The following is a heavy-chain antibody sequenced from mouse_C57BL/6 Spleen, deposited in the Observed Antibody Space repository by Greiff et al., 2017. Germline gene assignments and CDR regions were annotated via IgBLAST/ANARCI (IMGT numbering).Heavy chain of an antibody. J-gene: IGHJ3*01. CDR1: GYTFTSYW. CDR3: TSQIYYGNYVAFAY. D-gene: IGHD2-1*01. V-gene: IGHV1-5*01. Sequence: EVQGVESGTVLARPGASVKMSCKTSGYTFTSYWMHWVKQRPGQGLEWIGAIYPGNSDTSYNQKFKGKAKLTAVTSASTAYMELSSLTNEDSAVYYCTSQIYYGNYVAFAYWGQGTLVTVSA. CDR2: IYPGNSDT.